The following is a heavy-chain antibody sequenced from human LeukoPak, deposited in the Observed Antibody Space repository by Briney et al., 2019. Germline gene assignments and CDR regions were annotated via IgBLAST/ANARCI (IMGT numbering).Heavy chain of an antibody. D-gene: IGHD2-2*01. CDR3: ARGPLVVPASYYYYYYYMDV. V-gene: IGHV1-69*13. Sequence: ASVKVSCKASGGTFSSYAISWVRQAPGQGLEWMGGIIPIFGPANYAQKFQGRVTITADESTSTAYMELSSLRSEDTAVYYCARGPLVVPASYYYYYYYMDVWGKGTTVTVSS. CDR1: GGTFSSYA. J-gene: IGHJ6*03. CDR2: IIPIFGPA.